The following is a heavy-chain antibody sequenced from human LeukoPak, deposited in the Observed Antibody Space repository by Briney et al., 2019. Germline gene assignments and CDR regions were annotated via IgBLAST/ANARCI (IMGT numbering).Heavy chain of an antibody. Sequence: SETLSLTCTVSGGSVSSSTYYWGWIRQPPGKGLEWIGSIYYSGSTYYNPSLKSRLTISMDTSKNQLSLKLSSVTAADTAVYYCARYVVYGSGKYYFDYWGQGTLVTVSS. D-gene: IGHD3-10*01. CDR3: ARYVVYGSGKYYFDY. J-gene: IGHJ4*02. CDR1: GGSVSSSTYY. V-gene: IGHV4-39*01. CDR2: IYYSGST.